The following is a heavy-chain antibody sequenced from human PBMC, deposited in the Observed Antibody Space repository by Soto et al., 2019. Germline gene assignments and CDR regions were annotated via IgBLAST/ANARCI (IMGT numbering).Heavy chain of an antibody. Sequence: SGPTLVNPTQTLTLTCTFSGFSLSTSGVGVGWIRQPPGKALEWLALIYWDDDKRYSPSLRRRLTITKDTSKNQVVLTMTNMDPVDTSTYYCAHRRVGRQLALGWFDPWGQGTLVTVSS. CDR3: AHRRVGRQLALGWFDP. J-gene: IGHJ5*02. CDR1: GFSLSTSGVG. CDR2: IYWDDDK. D-gene: IGHD1-1*01. V-gene: IGHV2-5*02.